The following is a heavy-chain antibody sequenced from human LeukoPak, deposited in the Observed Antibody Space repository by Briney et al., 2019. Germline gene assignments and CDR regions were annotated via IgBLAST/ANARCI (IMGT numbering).Heavy chain of an antibody. CDR1: GGSISSYY. CDR2: IYTSGST. Sequence: PSETLSLTCTVFGGSISSYYWSWIRQPAGKGLEWIGRIYTSGSTNYNPSLKSRVTMSVDTSKNQFSLKLSSVTAADTPVYYCARDRGAYYYYYGMDVWGQGTTVTVSS. D-gene: IGHD3-10*01. V-gene: IGHV4-4*07. CDR3: ARDRGAYYYYYGMDV. J-gene: IGHJ6*02.